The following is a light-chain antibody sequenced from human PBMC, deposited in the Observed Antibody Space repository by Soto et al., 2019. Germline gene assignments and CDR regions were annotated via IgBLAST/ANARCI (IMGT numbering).Light chain of an antibody. CDR2: EVS. Sequence: QCLRTQAASVSGSPGQSITISCTGTSSDVGGYNYVSWYQQHPGKAPKLMIYEVSNRPSGVSNRFSGSKSGNTASLTISGLQAEDEADYYCRSYTSSSTPVFGTGTKVTVL. CDR1: SSDVGGYNY. CDR3: RSYTSSSTPV. J-gene: IGLJ1*01. V-gene: IGLV2-14*01.